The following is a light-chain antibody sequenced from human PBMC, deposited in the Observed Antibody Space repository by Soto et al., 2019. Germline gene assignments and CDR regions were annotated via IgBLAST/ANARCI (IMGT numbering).Light chain of an antibody. Sequence: QSALTQPASVSGSPGQSITISCTGTSSDVGAYNYVSWYQQYPGKAPKLMIYGVTNRPSGVSNRFSGSKTGTSATLGITGLQTGDEADYYCGTWDSRLSVGVFGGGTKLTVL. CDR3: GTWDSRLSVGV. CDR2: GVT. J-gene: IGLJ2*01. V-gene: IGLV2-14*01. CDR1: SSDVGAYNY.